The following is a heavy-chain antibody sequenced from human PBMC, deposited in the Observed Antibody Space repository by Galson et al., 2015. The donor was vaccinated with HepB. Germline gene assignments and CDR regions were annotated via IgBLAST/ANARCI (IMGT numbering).Heavy chain of an antibody. CDR1: GFTFGDYA. V-gene: IGHV3-49*04. CDR3: TRDNKSGLLWFGELMGTYNWFDP. J-gene: IGHJ5*02. CDR2: IRSKAYGGTT. Sequence: SLRLSCAASGFTFGDYAMSWVRQAPGKGLEWVGFIRSKAYGGTTEYAASVKGRFTISRDDSKSIAYLQMNSLKTEDTAVYYCTRDNKSGLLWFGELMGTYNWFDPWGQGTLVTVSS. D-gene: IGHD3-10*01.